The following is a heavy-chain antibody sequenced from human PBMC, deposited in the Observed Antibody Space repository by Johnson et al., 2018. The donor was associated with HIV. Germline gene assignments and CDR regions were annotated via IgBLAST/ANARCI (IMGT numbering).Heavy chain of an antibody. D-gene: IGHD6-13*01. V-gene: IGHV3-30*02. CDR3: AKPRQPSDAFDI. J-gene: IGHJ3*02. Sequence: QVQLVDSGGGVVQPGGSLRLSCAASGFTFSSYGMHWVRPAPGTGLEWVAFLRYDGSNKYYADSVKGRFTISRDNSKNTLYLQMNSLRAEDTAVYYCAKPRQPSDAFDIWGQGTMVTVSS. CDR2: LRYDGSNK. CDR1: GFTFSSYG.